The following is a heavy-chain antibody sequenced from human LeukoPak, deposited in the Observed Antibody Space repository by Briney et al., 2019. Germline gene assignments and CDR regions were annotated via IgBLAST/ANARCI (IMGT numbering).Heavy chain of an antibody. D-gene: IGHD3-3*01. CDR3: ARGKGLRFGVFRD. J-gene: IGHJ4*02. Sequence: GGSLRLSCAASGFTFSSYEMNWVRQAPGKGLEWVSYISSSGSTIYYADSVKGRFTISRDNAKNSLYLQMNSLRAEDTAVYYCARGKGLRFGVFRDGGQGTLVTVSS. CDR1: GFTFSSYE. CDR2: ISSSGSTI. V-gene: IGHV3-48*03.